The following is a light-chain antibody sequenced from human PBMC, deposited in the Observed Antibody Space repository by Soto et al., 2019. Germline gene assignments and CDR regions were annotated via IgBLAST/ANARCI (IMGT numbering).Light chain of an antibody. Sequence: EIVLTQSPATLSFSPWEIATLSCRASQSVSSYLAWYQQKPGQAPRLLIYDASNRATGIPARFSGSGSGTDFTLTISRLEPEDFAVYYCQQYGSSLTFGGGTKVDIK. CDR2: DAS. CDR3: QQYGSSLT. V-gene: IGKV3-20*01. CDR1: QSVSSY. J-gene: IGKJ4*01.